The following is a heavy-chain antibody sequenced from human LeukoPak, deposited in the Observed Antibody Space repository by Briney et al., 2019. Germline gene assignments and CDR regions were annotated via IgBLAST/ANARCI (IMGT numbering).Heavy chain of an antibody. CDR2: INHSGSA. CDR3: ARKIAAAGHFDY. J-gene: IGHJ4*02. D-gene: IGHD6-13*01. V-gene: IGHV4-34*01. CDR1: GGSFRGYY. Sequence: KPSETLSLTCAVYGGSFRGYYWSWMRQPPAMGLEWIGEINHSGSANYNPSLKSRVTISEDTSKSQFFLKVSSVTAADTAVYYCARKIAAAGHFDYWGQGTLVTVSS.